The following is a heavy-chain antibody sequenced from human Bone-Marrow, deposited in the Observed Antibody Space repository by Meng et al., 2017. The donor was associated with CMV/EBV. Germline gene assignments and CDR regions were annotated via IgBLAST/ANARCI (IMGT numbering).Heavy chain of an antibody. Sequence: CKASGYTVTSHGISWVRQAPGQGLEWMGWISAYNGNTNYAQKLQGRVTMTTDTSTSTAYMELRSLRSDDTAVYYCARLGPIWGDLDGYWGQGTLVTVSS. CDR2: ISAYNGNT. CDR1: GYTVTSHG. D-gene: IGHD3-16*01. V-gene: IGHV1-18*01. CDR3: ARLGPIWGDLDGY. J-gene: IGHJ4*02.